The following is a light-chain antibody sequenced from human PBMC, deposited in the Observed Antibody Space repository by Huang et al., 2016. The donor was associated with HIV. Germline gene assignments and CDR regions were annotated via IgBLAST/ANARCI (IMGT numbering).Light chain of an antibody. CDR2: DAS. CDR3: QQLSNWPRA. J-gene: IGKJ2*01. CDR1: HSVSHY. Sequence: EIVLPQSPATLSLSPGERATLSCRARHSVSHYLAWYQQKTGHAPRLLIYDASNRATGIPARFSGSGSGTDFTLTISSLEPEEFAVYYCQQLSNWPRAFGQGTTLEIK. V-gene: IGKV3-11*01.